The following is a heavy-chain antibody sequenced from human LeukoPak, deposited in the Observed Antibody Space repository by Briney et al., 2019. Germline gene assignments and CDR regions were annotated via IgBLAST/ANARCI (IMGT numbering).Heavy chain of an antibody. CDR3: ARDRIDYWDAFDI. Sequence: PSETVSLTCTVSGYSISSGYYWGWIRQPPGKGLEWIGSIYHSGSTYYNPSLKSRVTISVDTSKNQFSLKLSSVTAADTAVYYCARDRIDYWDAFDIWGQGTMVTVSS. CDR2: IYHSGST. J-gene: IGHJ3*02. V-gene: IGHV4-38-2*02. CDR1: GYSISSGYY. D-gene: IGHD4-11*01.